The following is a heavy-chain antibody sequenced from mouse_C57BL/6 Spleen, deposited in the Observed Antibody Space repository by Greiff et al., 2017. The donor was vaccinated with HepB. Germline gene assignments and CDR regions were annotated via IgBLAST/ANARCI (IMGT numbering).Heavy chain of an antibody. CDR2: IDPSDSYT. CDR1: GYTFTSYW. J-gene: IGHJ2*01. CDR3: ARLCGSSNGSY. Sequence: QVQLQQPGAELVKPGASVKLSCKASGYTFTSYWMQWVKQRPGQGLEWIGEIDPSDSYTNYNQKFKGKATLTVDTSSSTAYMQLSSLTSEDSAVYYCARLCGSSNGSYWGQGTTLTVSS. V-gene: IGHV1-50*01. D-gene: IGHD1-1*01.